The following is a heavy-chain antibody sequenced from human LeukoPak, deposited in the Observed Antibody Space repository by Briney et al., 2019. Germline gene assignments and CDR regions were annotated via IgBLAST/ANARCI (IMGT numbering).Heavy chain of an antibody. CDR1: GYTFTSYA. CDR2: INAGNGNT. CDR3: ARDGYYDSSGYYSDGGPAY. V-gene: IGHV1-3*01. J-gene: IGHJ4*02. Sequence: GASVKVSCKASGYTFTSYAMHWERQAPGQRLEWMGWINAGNGNTKYSQKFQGRVTITRDTSASTAYMELSSLRSEDTAVYYCARDGYYDSSGYYSDGGPAYWGQGTLVTVSS. D-gene: IGHD3-22*01.